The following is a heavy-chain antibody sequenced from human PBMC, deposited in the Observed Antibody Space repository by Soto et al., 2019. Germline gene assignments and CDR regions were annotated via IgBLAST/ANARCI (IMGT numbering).Heavy chain of an antibody. CDR2: IVVGSGNT. D-gene: IGHD1-26*01. CDR1: GFTFTSSA. CDR3: AADSGSYPLFYGMDV. V-gene: IGHV1-58*01. J-gene: IGHJ6*02. Sequence: QMQLVQSGPEVKKPGTSVKVSCKASGFTFTSSAVQWVRQARGQRLEWIGWIVVGSGNTNYAQKFQERVTITRDMSTSTAYMELSSLRSEDTAVYYCAADSGSYPLFYGMDVWGQGTTVTVSS.